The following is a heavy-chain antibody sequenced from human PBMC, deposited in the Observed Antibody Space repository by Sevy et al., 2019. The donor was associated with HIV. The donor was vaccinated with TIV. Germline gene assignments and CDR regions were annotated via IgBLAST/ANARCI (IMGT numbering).Heavy chain of an antibody. CDR3: ARHSPPYDSSDRFDP. CDR1: GYSFTSYW. Sequence: GESLKISCKGSGYSFTSYWISWVRQMPGKGLEWMGRIDPSDSYTNYSPSFQGHVTISADKSISTAYLQWSSLKASDTAMYYCARHSPPYDSSDRFDPWGQGTLVTVSS. V-gene: IGHV5-10-1*01. CDR2: IDPSDSYT. D-gene: IGHD3-3*01. J-gene: IGHJ5*02.